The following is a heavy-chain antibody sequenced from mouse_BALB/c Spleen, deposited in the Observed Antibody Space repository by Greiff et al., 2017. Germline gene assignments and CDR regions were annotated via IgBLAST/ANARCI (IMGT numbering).Heavy chain of an antibody. CDR2: IYPGDGDT. CDR1: GYAFSSYW. CDR3: AMIYYGYDGYAMDY. Sequence: QVQLKESGAELVRPGSSVKISCKASGYAFSSYWMNWVKQRPGQGLEWIGQIYPGDGDTNYNGKFKGKATLTADKSSSTAYMQLSSLTSEDSAVYFCAMIYYGYDGYAMDYWGQGTSVTVSS. V-gene: IGHV1-80*01. J-gene: IGHJ4*01. D-gene: IGHD2-2*01.